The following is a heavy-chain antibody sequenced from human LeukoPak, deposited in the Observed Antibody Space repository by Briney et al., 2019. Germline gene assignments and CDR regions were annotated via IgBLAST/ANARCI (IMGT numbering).Heavy chain of an antibody. Sequence: PSETLSLTCTVSGGSISSYYRSWIRQPPGKGLEWIGYIYYSGSTNYNPSLKSRVTISVGTSKNQFSLKLSSVTAADTAVYYCARRGPTLYGSGSYYNEPFDYWGQGTLVTVSS. V-gene: IGHV4-59*01. CDR1: GGSISSYY. CDR2: IYYSGST. J-gene: IGHJ4*02. CDR3: ARRGPTLYGSGSYYNEPFDY. D-gene: IGHD3-10*01.